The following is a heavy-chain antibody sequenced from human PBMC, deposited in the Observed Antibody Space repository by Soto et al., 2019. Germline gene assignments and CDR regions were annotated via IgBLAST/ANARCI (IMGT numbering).Heavy chain of an antibody. CDR3: ARKGSGDYALDY. J-gene: IGHJ4*02. CDR1: GFSLSTGGVG. CDR2: IYWDDVK. V-gene: IGHV2-5*02. D-gene: IGHD4-17*01. Sequence: QITLKESGPTLVKPTQTLTLTRTLSGFSLSTGGVGVGWIRQSPGKALEWLAVIYWDDVKHYSPSLERRLTITKDTSESEVVLTMTNMDPVDTATYYCARKGSGDYALDYWGQGILVTVSS.